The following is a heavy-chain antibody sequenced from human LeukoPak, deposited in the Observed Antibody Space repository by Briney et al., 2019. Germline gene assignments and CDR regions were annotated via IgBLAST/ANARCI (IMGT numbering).Heavy chain of an antibody. J-gene: IGHJ5*02. V-gene: IGHV4-34*01. Sequence: KPSETLSLTCAVYGGSFSGYYWSWIRQPPGKGLEWIGEINHSGSTNYNPSLKSRVAISVDTSKNQFSLKLSSVTAADTAVYYCARHAKSSSELLWFGELGNWFDPWGQGTLVTVSS. D-gene: IGHD3-10*01. CDR1: GGSFSGYY. CDR3: ARHAKSSSELLWFGELGNWFDP. CDR2: INHSGST.